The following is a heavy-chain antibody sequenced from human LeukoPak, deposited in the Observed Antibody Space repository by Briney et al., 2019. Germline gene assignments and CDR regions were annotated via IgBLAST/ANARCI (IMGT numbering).Heavy chain of an antibody. CDR2: MNPNSGNT. CDR3: ARGRGPLTGYRNWFDP. V-gene: IGHV1-8*03. Sequence: ASVKLSCKASGYIFTSYDINWVRQATGQGLEWMGWMNPNSGNTGYAQKFQGRVTITRNTSISTAYMEVSSLRSDDTAVYFCARGRGPLTGYRNWFDPWGQGTLVTVSS. J-gene: IGHJ5*02. D-gene: IGHD3-9*01. CDR1: GYIFTSYD.